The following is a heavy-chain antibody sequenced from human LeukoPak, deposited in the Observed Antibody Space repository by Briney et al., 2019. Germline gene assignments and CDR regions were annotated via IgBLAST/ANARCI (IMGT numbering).Heavy chain of an antibody. CDR3: ARERSGDRSDYFGY. Sequence: GGSLRLSCAASGFTFSSYDMHWVRQAPGKGLEWVAVISYDGSNKYYADSVKGRFTISRDNSKNTLYLQMNSMRAEDTAVYYCARERSGDRSDYFGYWGQGTLVTVSS. J-gene: IGHJ4*02. D-gene: IGHD2-15*01. CDR1: GFTFSSYD. CDR2: ISYDGSNK. V-gene: IGHV3-30*03.